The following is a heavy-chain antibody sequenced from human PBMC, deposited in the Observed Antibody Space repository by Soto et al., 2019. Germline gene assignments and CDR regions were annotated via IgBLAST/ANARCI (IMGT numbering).Heavy chain of an antibody. J-gene: IGHJ4*01. Sequence: GGSLRLSCAASGFTFSNAWMSWVRQAPGKGLEWVGRIKSKTDGGTTDYAAPVKGRFTISRDDSKNTLYLQMNSLKTRDTGVDFRTPDSTILWFRGLIAGELPLDYWGQGTLVNVFS. CDR1: GFTFSNAW. CDR2: IKSKTDGGTT. V-gene: IGHV3-15*01. CDR3: TPDSTILWFRGLIAGELPLDY. D-gene: IGHD3-10*01.